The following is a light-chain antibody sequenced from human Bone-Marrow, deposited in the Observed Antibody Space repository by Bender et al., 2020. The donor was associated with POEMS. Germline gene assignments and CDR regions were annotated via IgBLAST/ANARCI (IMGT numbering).Light chain of an antibody. CDR3: SSYAGSNNVV. CDR1: SSDVGNYNY. CDR2: DVS. J-gene: IGLJ2*01. V-gene: IGLV2-8*01. Sequence: QSALTQPASVSGSPGQSITISCTGTSSDVGNYNYVSWYQHHPGRAPKLIIYDVSKRPSGVPDRFSGSKSGNTASLTVSGLQAEDEADYYCSSYAGSNNVVFGGGTKLTVL.